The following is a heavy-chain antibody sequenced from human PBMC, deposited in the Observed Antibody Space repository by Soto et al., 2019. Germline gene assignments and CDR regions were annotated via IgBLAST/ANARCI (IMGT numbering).Heavy chain of an antibody. CDR3: ARDSASYDSSGYYYVGFDY. V-gene: IGHV1-2*02. CDR1: GYTFTGYN. D-gene: IGHD3-22*01. CDR2: INPNSGGT. J-gene: IGHJ4*02. Sequence: ASVKVSCKASGYTFTGYNMHWVRQAPGQGLEWMGWINPNSGGTNYAQKFQGRVTMTRDTSISTAYMELSRLRSDDTAVYYCARDSASYDSSGYYYVGFDYWGQGTLVTVSS.